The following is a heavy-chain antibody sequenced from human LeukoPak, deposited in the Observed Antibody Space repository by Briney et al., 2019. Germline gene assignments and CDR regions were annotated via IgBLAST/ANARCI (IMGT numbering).Heavy chain of an antibody. Sequence: GGSLRLSCAAPGFTFSSYGMHWVRQAPGKGLEWVAVIWYDGSNKYYADSVKGRFTISRDNSKNTLYLQMNSLRAEDTAVYYCARVGPIYYDSSGYSTSFDYWGQGTLVTVSS. V-gene: IGHV3-33*01. D-gene: IGHD3-22*01. CDR1: GFTFSSYG. J-gene: IGHJ4*02. CDR3: ARVGPIYYDSSGYSTSFDY. CDR2: IWYDGSNK.